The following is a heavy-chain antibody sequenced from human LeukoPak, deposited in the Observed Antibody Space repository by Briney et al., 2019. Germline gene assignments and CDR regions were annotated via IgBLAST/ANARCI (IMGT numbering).Heavy chain of an antibody. V-gene: IGHV4-59*08. D-gene: IGHD3-10*01. CDR2: IYHSGST. CDR1: GGSISSYY. CDR3: VRHVTGYYYYTDV. J-gene: IGHJ6*03. Sequence: SETLSLTCTASGGSISSYYWSWIRQPPGKGLEWIGYIYHSGSTNYNPSLKSRVTISVDTSKKHFSLKLSSVTAADTAVYYCVRHVTGYYYYTDVWGKGTTVTVSS.